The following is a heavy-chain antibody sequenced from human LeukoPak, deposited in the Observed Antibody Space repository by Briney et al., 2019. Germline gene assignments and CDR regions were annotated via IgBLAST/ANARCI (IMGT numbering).Heavy chain of an antibody. D-gene: IGHD5-12*01. Sequence: GGSLRLSCEASEFRFGSYWMSWVRQAPGQGLEWVAKMDQHGSQTYYADSVKARFTISRDNSKSSVYLQMNSLRAEDTAVYYCARGRSGYDFALDIWGQGTMVTVSS. CDR2: MDQHGSQT. J-gene: IGHJ3*02. CDR3: ARGRSGYDFALDI. V-gene: IGHV3-7*01. CDR1: EFRFGSYW.